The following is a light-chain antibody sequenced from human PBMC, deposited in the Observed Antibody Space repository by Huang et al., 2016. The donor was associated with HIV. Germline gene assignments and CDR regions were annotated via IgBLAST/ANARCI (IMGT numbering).Light chain of an antibody. J-gene: IGKJ2*01. V-gene: IGKV4-1*01. CDR1: QSILYTSKNKNY. CDR2: WAS. Sequence: DIVMTQSPDSLAVSLGERATINCKSSQSILYTSKNKNYLTWYQQKPRQPPKLLIYWASTRESGVPDRFSGSGSGTEFTLTINSLQAEDGAVYYCQQYYSSPYTFGQGTKLEIK. CDR3: QQYYSSPYT.